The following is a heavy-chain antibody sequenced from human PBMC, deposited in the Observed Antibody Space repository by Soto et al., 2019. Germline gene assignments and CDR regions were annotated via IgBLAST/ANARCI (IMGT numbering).Heavy chain of an antibody. D-gene: IGHD5-12*01. CDR2: IYNSGST. J-gene: IGHJ4*02. CDR3: ASGYDKPVHY. CDR1: GGSISSYY. Sequence: WETLSFTCAVAGGSISSYYWSWIREAPGKGMEWIGYIYNSGSTKYNPSLKSRVTISVDTSKNQFSLKLGSVTAAYTAVYCCASGYDKPVHYWGKGSLVAVS. V-gene: IGHV4-59*08.